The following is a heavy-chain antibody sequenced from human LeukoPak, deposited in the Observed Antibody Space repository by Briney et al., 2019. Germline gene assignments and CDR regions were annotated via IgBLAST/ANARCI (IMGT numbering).Heavy chain of an antibody. J-gene: IGHJ6*03. D-gene: IGHD2-15*01. V-gene: IGHV3-30*02. CDR1: GFTFSSYG. CDR2: IRYDGRNK. CDR3: ARVKVTGYCSGGSCYSRNYYYYYMDV. Sequence: GGSLRLSCAASGFTFSSYGMHWVRQAPGKGLEWVAFIRYDGRNKYYADSVKGRFTISRDNSKNTLYLQMNSLRAEDTAVYYCARVKVTGYCSGGSCYSRNYYYYYMDVWGKGTTVTISS.